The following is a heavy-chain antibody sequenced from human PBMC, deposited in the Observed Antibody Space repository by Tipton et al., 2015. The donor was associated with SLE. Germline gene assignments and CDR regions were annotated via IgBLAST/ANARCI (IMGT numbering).Heavy chain of an antibody. J-gene: IGHJ3*02. D-gene: IGHD3-10*01. CDR2: IYYSGST. CDR3: ATAGGSGSNDAFDI. CDR1: GDSIRRHF. V-gene: IGHV4-59*11. Sequence: TLSLTCTVSGDSIRRHFWSWIRQPPGKGLEWIGYIYYSGSTNYNPSLKSRVTISVDTSKNQFSLKLSSVTAADTAVYYCATAGGSGSNDAFDIWGQGTMVTVSS.